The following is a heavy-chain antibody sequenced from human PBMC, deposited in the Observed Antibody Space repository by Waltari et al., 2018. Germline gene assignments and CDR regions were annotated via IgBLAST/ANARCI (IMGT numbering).Heavy chain of an antibody. CDR3: SKDGALAYGDN. CDR2: IYSGGST. V-gene: IGHV3-23*03. Sequence: EVQLLESGGGLVQPGGSLRISCVASGFTFSNYAMRWVRQAPGKGLEHVSVIYSGGSTHYIDSVKGRFIISRDNSKNTLYLQMDSLRTEDTAVYYCSKDGALAYGDNWGQGTLVTVSS. J-gene: IGHJ4*02. CDR1: GFTFSNYA. D-gene: IGHD4-17*01.